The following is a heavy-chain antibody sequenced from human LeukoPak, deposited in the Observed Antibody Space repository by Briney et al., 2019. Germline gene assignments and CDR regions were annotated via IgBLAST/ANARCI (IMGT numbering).Heavy chain of an antibody. CDR2: ISWNSGSI. CDR1: GFTFDDYA. V-gene: IGHV3-9*01. J-gene: IGHJ3*02. CDR3: AKDIGCTGSSCYSGVVFAFDI. Sequence: PGGSLRLSCAASGFTFDDYAMHWVRQAPGKGLEWVSGISWNSGSIDYADSVKGRFTISRDNAKNSLYLQMNSLRAEDTALYYCAKDIGCTGSSCYSGVVFAFDIWGQGTMVTVSS. D-gene: IGHD2-15*01.